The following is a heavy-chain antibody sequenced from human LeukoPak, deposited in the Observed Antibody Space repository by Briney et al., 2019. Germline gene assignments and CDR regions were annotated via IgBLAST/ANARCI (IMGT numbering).Heavy chain of an antibody. V-gene: IGHV3-48*01. D-gene: IGHD5-18*01. CDR3: ARDELGGYSYGSDY. Sequence: GGSLRLSCAASGFTFSSYTMNWVRQPPGKGLEWVSNIGTSSTTIYYADSVKGRFTISRDNAKNSLYLQMNSLRAEDTAVYYCARDELGGYSYGSDYWGQGTLVTVSS. CDR2: IGTSSTTI. CDR1: GFTFSSYT. J-gene: IGHJ4*02.